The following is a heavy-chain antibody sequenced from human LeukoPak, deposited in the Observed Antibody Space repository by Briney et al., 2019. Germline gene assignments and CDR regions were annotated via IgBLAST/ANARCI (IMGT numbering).Heavy chain of an antibody. CDR1: GFTFSDYY. Sequence: PGGSLRLSYAASGFTFSDYYMSWIRQAPGKGLEWVSYISSSGSTIYYADSVKGRFTISRDNAKNSLYLQMNSLRAEDTAVYYCARDPPPIVGATGYFQHWGQGTLVTVSS. D-gene: IGHD1-26*01. CDR2: ISSSGSTI. J-gene: IGHJ1*01. V-gene: IGHV3-11*04. CDR3: ARDPPPIVGATGYFQH.